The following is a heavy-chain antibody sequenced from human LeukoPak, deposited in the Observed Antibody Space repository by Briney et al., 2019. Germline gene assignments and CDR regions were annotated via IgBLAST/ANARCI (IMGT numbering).Heavy chain of an antibody. V-gene: IGHV3-21*01. Sequence: GGSLRLSCAASGFTFSTYSMNWVRQAPGKGLEWVSSISSNNRYIYYADSVKGRFTISRDNAKNSLYLQMNSLRAEDTAVYYWARGYDGNSPFFDYSGQGALVSVSS. CDR3: ARGYDGNSPFFDY. J-gene: IGHJ4*02. D-gene: IGHD4-23*01. CDR2: ISSNNRYI. CDR1: GFTFSTYS.